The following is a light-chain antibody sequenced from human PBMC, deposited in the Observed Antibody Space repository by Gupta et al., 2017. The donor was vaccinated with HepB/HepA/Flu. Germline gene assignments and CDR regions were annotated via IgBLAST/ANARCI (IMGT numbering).Light chain of an antibody. CDR2: NDN. J-gene: IGLJ1*01. CDR3: VGWDDSLSGYV. Sequence: VLTKPPSASGDPGQRVTITCSGSSSNIGNENAYGYQQRPGTAPKLLIYNDNQRPSGVPDRFSGSKTGTTASLAISGLRSEDEADYYCVGWDDSLSGYVFGAGTKVTVL. CDR1: SSNIGNEN. V-gene: IGLV1-47*02.